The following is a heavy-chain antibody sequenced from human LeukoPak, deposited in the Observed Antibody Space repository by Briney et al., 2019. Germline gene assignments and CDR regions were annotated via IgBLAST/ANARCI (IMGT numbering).Heavy chain of an antibody. CDR2: INPSGGAT. Sequence: ASVKVSCKASGYTFTSYYMHWVRQAPGQGLEWMGIINPSGGATSYAQKFQGRVTMTRDTSTSTVYMELSSLRSEDTAVYYCAREGYDSSGTKEGFDYWGRGTLVTVFS. CDR3: AREGYDSSGTKEGFDY. D-gene: IGHD3-22*01. V-gene: IGHV1-46*01. J-gene: IGHJ4*02. CDR1: GYTFTSYY.